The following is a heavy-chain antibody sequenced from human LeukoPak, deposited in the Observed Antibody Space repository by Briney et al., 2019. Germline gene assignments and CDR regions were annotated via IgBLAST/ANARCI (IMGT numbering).Heavy chain of an antibody. CDR3: ARDLGGHSSSWYNPDYGMDV. D-gene: IGHD6-13*01. J-gene: IGHJ6*02. CDR2: IYSGGST. V-gene: IGHV3-53*01. CDR1: GFTVSSNY. Sequence: PGGSLRLSCAASGFTVSSNYMGWVRQAPGKGLEWVSVIYSGGSTYYADSVKGRFTISRDNSKNTLYLQMNSLRAEDTAVYYCARDLGGHSSSWYNPDYGMDVWGQGTTVTVSS.